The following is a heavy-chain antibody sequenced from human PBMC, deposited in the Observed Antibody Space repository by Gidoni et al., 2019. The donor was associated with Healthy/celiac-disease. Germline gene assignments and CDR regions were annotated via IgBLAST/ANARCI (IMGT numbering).Heavy chain of an antibody. CDR1: GFTFSSYA. Sequence: GFTFSSYAMHWVRQAPGKGLEWVAVISYDGSNKYYADSVKGRFTISRDNSKNTLYLQMNSLRAEDTAVYYCARDYGDYYYYGMDVWGQGTTVTVSS. D-gene: IGHD4-17*01. CDR2: ISYDGSNK. V-gene: IGHV3-30-3*01. J-gene: IGHJ6*02. CDR3: ARDYGDYYYYGMDV.